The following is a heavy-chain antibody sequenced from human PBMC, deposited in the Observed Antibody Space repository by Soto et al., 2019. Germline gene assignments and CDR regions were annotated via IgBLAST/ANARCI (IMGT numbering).Heavy chain of an antibody. J-gene: IGHJ3*02. CDR2: ISYDGSNK. CDR3: ARAPAPYGNGGSCYSSFDI. V-gene: IGHV3-30-3*01. D-gene: IGHD2-15*01. Sequence: QVQLVESGGGVVQPGRSLRLSCAASGFTFSSYAMHWVRQAPGKGLEWVAVISYDGSNKYYADSVKGRFTISRDNSKKMPSLLINSLRANDTAVYYCARAPAPYGNGGSCYSSFDIWGQGTMVTVSS. CDR1: GFTFSSYA.